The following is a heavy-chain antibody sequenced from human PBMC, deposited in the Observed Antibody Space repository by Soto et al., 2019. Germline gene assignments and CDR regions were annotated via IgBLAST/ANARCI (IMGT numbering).Heavy chain of an antibody. CDR3: ARGDYHDTSGPFSDAFDV. Sequence: SLRLSCAASGFTFSSYWMSWVRQAPGKGLEWVANIKQDGSEKYYVDSVKGRFTISRDNAKNSLYLQMNSLRAEDTAVYYCARGDYHDTSGPFSDAFDVWGQGTMVTVSS. CDR1: GFTFSSYW. J-gene: IGHJ3*01. CDR2: IKQDGSEK. V-gene: IGHV3-7*04. D-gene: IGHD3-22*01.